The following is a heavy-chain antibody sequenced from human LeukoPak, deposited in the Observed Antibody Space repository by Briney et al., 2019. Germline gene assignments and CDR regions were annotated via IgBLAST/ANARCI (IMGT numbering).Heavy chain of an antibody. J-gene: IGHJ4*02. CDR2: IYPGDSDT. Sequence: GESLKISCKGSGYTFTSYWLGWVRQMPGKGLEWMGIIYPGDSDTRYSPPFQGQVTISADKSISTAFLQWSSLKASDTAMYYCARSRDYGTDYYFDYWGQGTLVTVSS. CDR1: GYTFTSYW. D-gene: IGHD4-17*01. V-gene: IGHV5-51*01. CDR3: ARSRDYGTDYYFDY.